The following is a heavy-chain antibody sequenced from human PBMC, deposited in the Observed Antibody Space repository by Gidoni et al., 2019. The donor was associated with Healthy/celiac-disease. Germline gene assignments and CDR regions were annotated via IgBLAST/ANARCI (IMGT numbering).Heavy chain of an antibody. J-gene: IGHJ2*01. CDR3: ARGRTWYFDL. V-gene: IGHV3-21*01. Sequence: EVQLVESGGGLVKPGGSLRLSCAASGFPFSSYSMNWVRQAPGKGLEWVSSISSSSSYIYYADSVKGRFTISRDNAKNSLYLQMNSLRAEDTAVYYCARGRTWYFDLWGRGTLVTVSS. CDR2: ISSSSSYI. CDR1: GFPFSSYS.